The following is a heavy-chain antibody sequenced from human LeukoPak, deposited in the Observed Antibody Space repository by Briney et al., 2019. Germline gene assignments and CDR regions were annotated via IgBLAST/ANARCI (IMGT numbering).Heavy chain of an antibody. V-gene: IGHV3-7*03. Sequence: GGSLRLSCAASGFTFSTYWMSWVRQAPGKGLEWVANIKKDGSEKKYVDSVKGRFTISRDNAKNSLYLQMNSLRAEDTAIYYCAKNGDRGAYCTGGTCYPYFYYYMDVWGKGTTVIVSS. CDR2: IKKDGSEK. CDR1: GFTFSTYW. D-gene: IGHD2-15*01. CDR3: AKNGDRGAYCTGGTCYPYFYYYMDV. J-gene: IGHJ6*03.